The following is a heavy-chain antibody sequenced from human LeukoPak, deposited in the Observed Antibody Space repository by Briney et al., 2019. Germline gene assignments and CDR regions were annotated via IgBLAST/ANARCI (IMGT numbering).Heavy chain of an antibody. CDR1: GGSISSSSYY. CDR3: ARSQLAYGSEFLTRVKTRDFDY. V-gene: IGHV4-39*01. J-gene: IGHJ4*02. CDR2: IYYSGST. Sequence: SSETLSLTCTVSGGSISSSSYYWGWIRQPPGKGLEWIGSIYYSGSTYYNPSLKSRVTISVDTSKNQFSLKLSSVTAADTAVYYCARSQLAYGSEFLTRVKTRDFDYWGQGTLVTVSS. D-gene: IGHD3-10*01.